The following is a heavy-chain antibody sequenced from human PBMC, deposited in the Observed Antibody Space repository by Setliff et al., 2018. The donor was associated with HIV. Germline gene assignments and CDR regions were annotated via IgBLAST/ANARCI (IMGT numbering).Heavy chain of an antibody. CDR2: IYTSGRT. CDR1: GGPFISYY. V-gene: IGHV4-4*07. Sequence: PSETLSLTCTVSGGPFISYYWSWIRQSAGKGLEWIGRIYTSGRTKYNPSLESRVTMSVDTSTNQFTLKLRSMTAADTAVYYCSSTVPAQLISFHVWGQGTVVTVSS. J-gene: IGHJ3*01. CDR3: SSTVPAQLISFHV. D-gene: IGHD2-21*02.